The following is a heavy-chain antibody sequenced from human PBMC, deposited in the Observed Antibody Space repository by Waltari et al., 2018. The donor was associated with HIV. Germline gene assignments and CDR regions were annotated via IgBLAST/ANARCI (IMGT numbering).Heavy chain of an antibody. J-gene: IGHJ3*01. CDR2: IYYTGSV. V-gene: IGHV4-30-2*01. Sequence: QLRLQESGPGLRKPSQTLSLPCHVSGGSFCSSGFSWSLIRPAPGNGLEWIGYIYYTGSVYCNPDLKSRVNISIRRTKTQFSLRLSYVRSADTAAYYCARDGLCNGNGCSPSDAFDVWGQGRMVIVSS. CDR3: ARDGLCNGNGCSPSDAFDV. CDR1: GGSFCSSGFS. D-gene: IGHD2-8*01.